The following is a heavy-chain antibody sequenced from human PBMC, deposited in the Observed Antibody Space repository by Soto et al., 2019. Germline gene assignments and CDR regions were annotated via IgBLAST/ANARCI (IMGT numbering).Heavy chain of an antibody. CDR3: ARVGWHTVTTVTKGYLQL. Sequence: EVQLLESGGGLVQPGGSLRLSCAASGFTFSNYAMNWVRQAPGKGLEWVPTISGSDGGTYYADSVKGRFTISSDNSKKTLYLQINRLKAEDTALYYCARVGWHTVTTVTKGYLQLWGQRTLVTVSS. V-gene: IGHV3-23*01. CDR1: GFTFSNYA. CDR2: ISGSDGGT. D-gene: IGHD4-17*01. J-gene: IGHJ1*01.